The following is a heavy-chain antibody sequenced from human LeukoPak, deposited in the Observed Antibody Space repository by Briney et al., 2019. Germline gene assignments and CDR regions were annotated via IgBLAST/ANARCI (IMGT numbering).Heavy chain of an antibody. CDR1: GFTFSSSW. J-gene: IGHJ4*02. V-gene: IGHV3-74*01. CDR3: ARAAVIAGGSAY. CDR2: INSDGSST. Sequence: GGSLRLSCAASGFTFSSSWMHWVREAPGKGLVWVSRINSDGSSTTYADSVKGRFTISRDNAKNTLYLQMNSLRAEDTAAYYCARAAVIAGGSAYWGQGTLVTVSS. D-gene: IGHD6-13*01.